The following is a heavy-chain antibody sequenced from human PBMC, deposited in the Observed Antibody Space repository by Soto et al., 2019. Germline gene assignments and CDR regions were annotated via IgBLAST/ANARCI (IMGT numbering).Heavy chain of an antibody. V-gene: IGHV4-39*01. D-gene: IGHD3-3*01. CDR3: ARAGVALRFLEWFFDY. CDR2: IYYSGST. J-gene: IGHJ4*02. CDR1: GGSISSSSYY. Sequence: PSETLSLTCTVSGGSISSSSYYWGWIRQPPGKGLEWIGSIYYSGSTYYNPSLKSRVTISVDTSKNQFSLKLSSVTAADTAVYYCARAGVALRFLEWFFDYWGQGTLVTVSS.